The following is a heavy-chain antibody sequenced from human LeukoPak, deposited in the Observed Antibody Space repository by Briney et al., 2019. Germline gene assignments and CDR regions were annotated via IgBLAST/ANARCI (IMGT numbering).Heavy chain of an antibody. CDR1: GGTFSSYA. J-gene: IGHJ6*03. D-gene: IGHD6-6*01. V-gene: IGHV1-69*06. CDR3: ARVGWNSSSSRGYYYYMDV. CDR2: IFPIFGTA. Sequence: ASVKVSCKASGGTFSSYAISWVGKAPGQGLEWMGGIFPIFGTANYAQKCQGRVTITADKSTSTAYMELSSLRSEDTAVYCCARVGWNSSSSRGYYYYMDVWGKGTTVTVSS.